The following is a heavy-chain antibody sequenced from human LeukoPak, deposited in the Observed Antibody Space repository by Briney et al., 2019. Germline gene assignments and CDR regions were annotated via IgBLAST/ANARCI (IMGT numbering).Heavy chain of an antibody. CDR3: AGYSGSYLVLGTFDI. CDR2: INPNSGGT. J-gene: IGHJ3*02. V-gene: IGHV1-2*02. D-gene: IGHD1-26*01. Sequence: EASVKVSCKASGYTFTGYYFHGVRQAPGQGLEWMGWINPNSGGTNYAQKFQGRVTMTRDTSISTAYMELSRLRSDDTAVYYCAGYSGSYLVLGTFDIWGQGTMVTVSS. CDR1: GYTFTGYY.